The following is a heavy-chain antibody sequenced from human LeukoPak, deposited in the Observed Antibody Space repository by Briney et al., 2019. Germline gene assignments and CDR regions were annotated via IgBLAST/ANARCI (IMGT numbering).Heavy chain of an antibody. CDR1: GFTFSSYS. CDR3: ASLNCSSTSCYVDY. D-gene: IGHD2-2*01. V-gene: IGHV3-21*01. CDR2: ISSSSSYI. Sequence: PGGSLRLSCAASGFTFSSYSMNWVRQAPGKGLEWVSSISSSSSYIYYADSVKGRFTISRDNAKNPLYLQMNSLRAEDTAVYYCASLNCSSTSCYVDYWGQGTLVTVSS. J-gene: IGHJ4*02.